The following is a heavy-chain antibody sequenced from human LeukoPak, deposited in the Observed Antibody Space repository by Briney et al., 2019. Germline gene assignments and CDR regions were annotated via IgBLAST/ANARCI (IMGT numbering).Heavy chain of an antibody. CDR1: GGSISSSSYY. J-gene: IGHJ6*02. Sequence: PSETLSLTCTVSGGSISSSSYYWGWIRQPPGKGLEWIGSIYYSGSTHYNPSLKSRVTISVDTSKNQFSLKLSSVTAADTAVYYCARFITGVVPAAIPAAFDYYYYGIDVWGQGTTVTVSS. CDR3: ARFITGVVPAAIPAAFDYYYYGIDV. D-gene: IGHD2-2*01. V-gene: IGHV4-39*01. CDR2: IYYSGST.